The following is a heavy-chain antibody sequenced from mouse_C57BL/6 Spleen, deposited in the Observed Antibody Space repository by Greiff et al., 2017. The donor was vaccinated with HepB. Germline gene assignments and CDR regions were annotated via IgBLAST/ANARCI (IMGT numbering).Heavy chain of an antibody. CDR1: GFTFSSYA. CDR3: TRDQDYGSNFDY. V-gene: IGHV5-9-1*02. Sequence: EVKLVESGEGLVKPGGSLKLSCAASGFTFSSYAMSWVRQTPEKRLEWVAYISSGGDYIYYADTVKGRFTISRDNARNTLYLQMSSLKSEDTAMYYCTRDQDYGSNFDYWGQGTTLTVSS. J-gene: IGHJ2*01. D-gene: IGHD1-1*01. CDR2: ISSGGDYI.